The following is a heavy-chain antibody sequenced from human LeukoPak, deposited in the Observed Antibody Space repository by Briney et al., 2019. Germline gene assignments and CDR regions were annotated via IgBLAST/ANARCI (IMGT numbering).Heavy chain of an antibody. Sequence: GGSLRLSCAASEFAFSTYNMIWVRQAPGKGLEWVSYISTGSSTTYYADSVKGRFTISKDNAKNTVYLQMNNLRAEDTAVYYCVSFYETYWGRGTLVTVSS. CDR1: EFAFSTYN. J-gene: IGHJ4*02. CDR2: ISTGSSTT. D-gene: IGHD2/OR15-2a*01. V-gene: IGHV3-48*04. CDR3: VSFYETY.